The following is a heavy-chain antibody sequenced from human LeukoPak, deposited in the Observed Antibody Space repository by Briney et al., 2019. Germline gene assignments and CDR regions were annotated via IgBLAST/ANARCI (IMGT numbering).Heavy chain of an antibody. CDR3: ARGGRERYSSGWTDAFDI. CDR2: INPSGGST. Sequence: GASVTVSCKASGYTFTSYYMHWVRQAPGQGLEWMGIINPSGGSTSYAQKFQGRVTMTRDTSTSTVYMELSSLSSEDTAVYYCARGGRERYSSGWTDAFDIWGQGTMVTASS. D-gene: IGHD6-19*01. V-gene: IGHV1-46*01. CDR1: GYTFTSYY. J-gene: IGHJ3*02.